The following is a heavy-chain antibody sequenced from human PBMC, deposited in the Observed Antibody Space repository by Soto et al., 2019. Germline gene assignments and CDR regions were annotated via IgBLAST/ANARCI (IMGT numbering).Heavy chain of an antibody. CDR2: LYNHGKT. J-gene: IGHJ4*02. CDR3: ARLTEAERH. V-gene: IGHV3-53*01. Sequence: EVQLVESGGCLTQPGGSLRLSCVVSGFIVSSSHRIWVRQAPGKGLEGVSILYNHGKTNYVDSVKGRVTITRDNSKNTVYLQMTSLRVEDTAVYYCARLTEAERHWGQGALVTVSS. CDR1: GFIVSSSH. D-gene: IGHD1-1*01.